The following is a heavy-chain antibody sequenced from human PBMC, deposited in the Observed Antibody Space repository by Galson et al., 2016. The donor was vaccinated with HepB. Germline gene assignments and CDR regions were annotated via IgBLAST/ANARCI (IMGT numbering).Heavy chain of an antibody. CDR1: GFTFSGSP. V-gene: IGHV3-73*01. Sequence: SLRLSCAASGFTFSGSPIHWVRQAPGKGLEWVGRIRSKAYGYAQVYAVSVKVRFTISRYDSKNTTYMQMNRLTTEDTAVYYCARHVDGQQLVHWGQGTLVTVSS. J-gene: IGHJ4*02. CDR3: ARHVDGQQLVH. CDR2: IRSKAYGYAQ. D-gene: IGHD6-13*01.